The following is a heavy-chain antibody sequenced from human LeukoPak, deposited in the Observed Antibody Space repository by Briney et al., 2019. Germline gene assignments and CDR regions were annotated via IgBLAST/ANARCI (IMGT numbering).Heavy chain of an antibody. V-gene: IGHV3-21*01. CDR3: ARDHAAMAEAPTDY. J-gene: IGHJ4*02. CDR1: GFTFSTYE. D-gene: IGHD5-18*01. Sequence: GGSLRLSCAASGFTFSTYEMNWVRQAPGKGLEWVSSISSSSSYIYYADSVKGRFTISRDNAKNSLYLQMNSLRAEDTAVYYCARDHAAMAEAPTDYWGQGTLVTVSS. CDR2: ISSSSSYI.